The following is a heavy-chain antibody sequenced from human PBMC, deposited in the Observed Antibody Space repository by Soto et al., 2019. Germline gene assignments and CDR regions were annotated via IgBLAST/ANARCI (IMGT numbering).Heavy chain of an antibody. Sequence: ASVKVSCKASGYTFTGYYMHWVRQAPGQGLEWMGWINPNSGGTNYAQKFQGWVTMTRDTSTSTVYMELSSLRSEDTAVYYCARNYDILTGYSRYGMDVWGQGTTVTVSS. D-gene: IGHD3-9*01. CDR2: INPNSGGT. CDR1: GYTFTGYY. CDR3: ARNYDILTGYSRYGMDV. V-gene: IGHV1-2*04. J-gene: IGHJ6*02.